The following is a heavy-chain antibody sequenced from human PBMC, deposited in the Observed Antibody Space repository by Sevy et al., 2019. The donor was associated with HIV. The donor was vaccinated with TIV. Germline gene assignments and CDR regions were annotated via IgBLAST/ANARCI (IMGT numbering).Heavy chain of an antibody. D-gene: IGHD2-2*01. Sequence: GGSLRLSCAASGFTFDDYGMHWIRQTPGKGLEWVSSISWNSGGIAYAASVKGRFTISRDNAKNSLYLQMNSLRAGDTALYYCVKDKESRVIIPAAMAFYGMDVWGQGTTVTVSS. CDR3: VKDKESRVIIPAAMAFYGMDV. CDR1: GFTFDDYG. J-gene: IGHJ6*02. CDR2: ISWNSGGI. V-gene: IGHV3-9*01.